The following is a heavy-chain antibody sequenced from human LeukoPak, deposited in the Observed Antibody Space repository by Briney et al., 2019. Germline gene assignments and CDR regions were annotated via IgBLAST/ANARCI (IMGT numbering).Heavy chain of an antibody. D-gene: IGHD3-3*01. CDR1: GGSISGSNW. V-gene: IGHV4-4*02. CDR2: IYHAGST. CDR3: ARVRFGETSGYFEKHFDY. Sequence: SGTLSLTCAVSGGSISGSNWWGWVRQPPGKGLEWIGEIYHAGSTNYNPSLKSRVTISVDTSKNQFSLKLTSVTAADTAVYYCARVRFGETSGYFEKHFDYWGQGTLVTVSS. J-gene: IGHJ4*02.